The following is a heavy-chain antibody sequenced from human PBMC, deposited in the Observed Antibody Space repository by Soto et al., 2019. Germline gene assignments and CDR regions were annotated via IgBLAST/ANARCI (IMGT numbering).Heavy chain of an antibody. J-gene: IGHJ6*02. CDR3: ARDSSGWERYYYYYGMDV. V-gene: IGHV1-69*06. CDR1: GGTFSSYA. CDR2: IIPIFGTA. D-gene: IGHD6-19*01. Sequence: SVKVSCKASGGTFSSYAISWVRQAPGQGLEWMGGIIPIFGTANYAQKFQGRVTITADKSTSTAYMELSSLRSEDTAVYYCARDSSGWERYYYYYGMDVWGQGTTVTVSS.